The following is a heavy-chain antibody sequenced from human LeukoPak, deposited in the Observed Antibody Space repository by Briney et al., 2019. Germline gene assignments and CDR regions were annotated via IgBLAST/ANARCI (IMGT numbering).Heavy chain of an antibody. CDR3: ARGPRWLTSYYFDY. V-gene: IGHV4-34*01. Sequence: PSETLSLTCAVYGGSFSGYYWSWIRQPPGKGLEWIGEINHSGSTNYNPSLKSRVTISVDTSKNPFSLKLCSVTAADTAVYYCARGPRWLTSYYFDYWGQGTLVTVSS. J-gene: IGHJ4*02. D-gene: IGHD6-19*01. CDR2: INHSGST. CDR1: GGSFSGYY.